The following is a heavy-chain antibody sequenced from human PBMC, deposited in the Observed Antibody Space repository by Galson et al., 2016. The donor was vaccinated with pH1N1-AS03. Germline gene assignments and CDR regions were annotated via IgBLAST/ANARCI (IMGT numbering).Heavy chain of an antibody. CDR3: AKDVGIYHGSGRSYFDN. V-gene: IGHV3-23*01. CDR2: ISGGGGST. Sequence: SLRLSCAASGFSFDSYAMSWVRQAPGKGLQWVSAISGGGGSTYFADSVKGRFTISRDNSKNTLYLQMNSLTAEDTAVYYCAKDVGIYHGSGRSYFDNWVQGTLVTVSS. D-gene: IGHD3-10*01. J-gene: IGHJ4*02. CDR1: GFSFDSYA.